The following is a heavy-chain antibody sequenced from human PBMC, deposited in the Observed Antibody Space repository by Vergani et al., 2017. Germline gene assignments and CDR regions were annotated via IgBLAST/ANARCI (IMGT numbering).Heavy chain of an antibody. V-gene: IGHV1-2*02. CDR1: GYNFVGYF. D-gene: IGHD3-22*01. CDR3: ARRETTFYDSSCYFDGYFDS. Sequence: QVQLVQSGADVKKPGASLKVSCKASGYNFVGYFLYWVRQVPGQGLEWIGWINSYTGGTNYAQKFQGRVTMTRDTSINTVYLELRRLSSSDTAVYYCARRETTFYDSSCYFDGYFDSWGQGTLVTVPS. CDR2: INSYTGGT. J-gene: IGHJ4*02.